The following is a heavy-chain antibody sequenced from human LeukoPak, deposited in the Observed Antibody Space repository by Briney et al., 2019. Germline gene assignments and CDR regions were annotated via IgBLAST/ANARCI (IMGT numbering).Heavy chain of an antibody. CDR1: SASISTYY. CDR3: ARGKTYYDISKDAFDI. CDR2: IYHSGTN. J-gene: IGHJ3*02. Sequence: KPSETLSLTCTVSSASISTYYWSWIAQPPGKGLEGCGYIYHSGTNNYNPSLKSRVTISVDTSKNQFSLKLSSVTAADTAVYYCARGKTYYDISKDAFDIWGQGTMVTVSS. V-gene: IGHV4-59*01. D-gene: IGHD3-22*01.